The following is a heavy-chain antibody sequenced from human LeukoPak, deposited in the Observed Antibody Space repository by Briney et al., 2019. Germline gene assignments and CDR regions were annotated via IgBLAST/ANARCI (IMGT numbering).Heavy chain of an antibody. Sequence: PGGSLRLSCAASGSTFSSYSMNWVRQAPGKGLEWVSSISSSSSYIYYADSVKGRFTISRDNSKNTLYLQMNSLRAEDTAVYYCARDGIANYYDSSGYPGNWFDPWGQGTLVTGSS. CDR1: GSTFSSYS. D-gene: IGHD3-22*01. CDR2: ISSSSSYI. J-gene: IGHJ5*02. V-gene: IGHV3-21*01. CDR3: ARDGIANYYDSSGYPGNWFDP.